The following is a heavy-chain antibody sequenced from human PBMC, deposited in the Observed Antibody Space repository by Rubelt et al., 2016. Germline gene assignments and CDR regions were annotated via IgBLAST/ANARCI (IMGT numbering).Heavy chain of an antibody. J-gene: IGHJ4*02. CDR3: AKDHGHSFDY. V-gene: IGHV3-23*01. CDR2: ISGSGSDT. D-gene: IGHD5-24*01. Sequence: GLEWVSAISGSGSDTYYADSVKGRFTISRDNSRNTLYLQMNSLRAEDTAVYYCAKDHGHSFDYWGQGTLVTVSS.